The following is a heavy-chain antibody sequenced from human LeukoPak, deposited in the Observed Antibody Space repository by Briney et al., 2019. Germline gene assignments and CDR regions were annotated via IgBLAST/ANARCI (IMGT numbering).Heavy chain of an antibody. CDR1: GHTFTGYY. D-gene: IGHD6-13*01. V-gene: IGHV1-2*04. CDR2: INPNSGGT. CDR3: ASDPRSVYSSSWYYFDY. Sequence: ASVKVSCKASGHTFTGYYMHWVRQAPGQGLERMGWINPNSGGTNYAQKFQGWVTTTRDTSISTAYMELSRLRSDDTAVYYCASDPRSVYSSSWYYFDYWGQGTLVTVSS. J-gene: IGHJ4*02.